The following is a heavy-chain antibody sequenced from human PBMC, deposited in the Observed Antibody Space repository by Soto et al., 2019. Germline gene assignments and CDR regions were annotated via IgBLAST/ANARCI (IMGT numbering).Heavy chain of an antibody. CDR1: GFTFSSYA. J-gene: IGHJ4*02. Sequence: GGSLRLSCAASGFTFSSYAMSWVRQAPGKGLEWVSAISGSGGSTYYADSVKGRFTISRDNSKNTLYLQMNSLRAEDTAVYYCANNQSRPRSGWYDYWGQGTLVTVSS. V-gene: IGHV3-23*01. CDR2: ISGSGGST. D-gene: IGHD6-19*01. CDR3: ANNQSRPRSGWYDY.